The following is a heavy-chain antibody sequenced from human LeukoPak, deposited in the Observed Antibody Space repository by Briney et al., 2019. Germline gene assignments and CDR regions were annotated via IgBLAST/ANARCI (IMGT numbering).Heavy chain of an antibody. Sequence: SETLSLTCAVYGGSFSGYYWSWIRQPPGKGLEWIGEINYSGSTNYNPSLKSRVTISVDTSKNQFSLKLSSVTAADTAVYYCAGYYGSGSFDYWGQGTLVTVSS. D-gene: IGHD3-10*01. J-gene: IGHJ4*02. CDR2: INYSGST. V-gene: IGHV4-34*01. CDR1: GGSFSGYY. CDR3: AGYYGSGSFDY.